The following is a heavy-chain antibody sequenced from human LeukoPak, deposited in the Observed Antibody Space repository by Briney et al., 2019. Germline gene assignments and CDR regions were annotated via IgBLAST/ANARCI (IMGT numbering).Heavy chain of an antibody. CDR3: AKAHPGTTGTPKYYYYYMDV. CDR2: ISGSGGST. J-gene: IGHJ6*03. Sequence: GGSLRLSCAASGFTFSSYAMSWVRQAPGKGLEWVSAISGSGGSTYYADSVKGRFTISRDNSKNTLYLQMNSLRAEDTAVYYCAKAHPGTTGTPKYYYYYMDVWGKGTTVTVSS. D-gene: IGHD1-1*01. CDR1: GFTFSSYA. V-gene: IGHV3-23*01.